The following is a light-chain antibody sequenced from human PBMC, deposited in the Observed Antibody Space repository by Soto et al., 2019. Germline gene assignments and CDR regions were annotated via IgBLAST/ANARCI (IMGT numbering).Light chain of an antibody. CDR2: LGS. Sequence: DIVMTQSPLSLTVTPGEPASISCRSSQSLLHSNGYNYLDWYLQKPGQSPQLLNYLGSTWASRGPDGISGSGAGTDFTLKVSRVEAEDVGVYYCMQALQFPYTFGQGTKLEIK. CDR1: QSLLHSNGYNY. V-gene: IGKV2-28*01. CDR3: MQALQFPYT. J-gene: IGKJ2*01.